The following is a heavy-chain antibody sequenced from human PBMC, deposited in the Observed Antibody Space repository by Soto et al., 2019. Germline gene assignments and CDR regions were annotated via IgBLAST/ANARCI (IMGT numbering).Heavy chain of an antibody. CDR1: GGSFSGYY. J-gene: IGHJ4*02. CDR3: ARGIAFDY. CDR2: INHSGST. D-gene: IGHD6-13*01. V-gene: IGHV4-34*01. Sequence: SETLSLTCAVYGGSFSGYYWSWIRQPPGKGLEWIGEINHSGSTNYNPSLKSRVTISVDTSKNQFSLKLSSVSAADTAVYYCARGIAFDYWGQGTLVTVSS.